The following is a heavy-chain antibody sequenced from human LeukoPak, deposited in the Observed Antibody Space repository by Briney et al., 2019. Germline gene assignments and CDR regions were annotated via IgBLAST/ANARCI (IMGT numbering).Heavy chain of an antibody. Sequence: GGSLRLSCAASGFTFSSYWMSWVRQVPGKGLERVANIKQDGSVKYYVDSVKGRFTISRDNAKNSLYLQMNSLRAEDTAVYYCAKETPVVVVRWYFDLWGRGTLVTVSS. CDR3: AKETPVVVVRWYFDL. D-gene: IGHD2-15*01. CDR1: GFTFSSYW. J-gene: IGHJ2*01. CDR2: IKQDGSVK. V-gene: IGHV3-7*01.